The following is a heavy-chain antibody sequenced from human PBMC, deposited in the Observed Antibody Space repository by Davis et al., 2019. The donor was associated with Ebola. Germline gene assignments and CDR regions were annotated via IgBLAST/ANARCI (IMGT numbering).Heavy chain of an antibody. J-gene: IGHJ4*02. Sequence: GGSLRLSCAASGFIFSSYEINWVRQAPGKGLEWVSYISSSGTTIYYADSVKGRFTISRDNAKNSLFLQVNSLRAEDTALYYCARAGNYASPHHFDYWGQGSLVTVSS. CDR2: ISSSGTTI. CDR3: ARAGNYASPHHFDY. V-gene: IGHV3-48*03. D-gene: IGHD1-7*01. CDR1: GFIFSSYE.